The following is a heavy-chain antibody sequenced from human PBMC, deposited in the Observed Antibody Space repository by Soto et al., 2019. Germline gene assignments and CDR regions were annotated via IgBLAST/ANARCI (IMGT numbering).Heavy chain of an antibody. CDR1: GFNFSASG. D-gene: IGHD3-10*01. Sequence: EVQLMESGGGLVQPGGSLRLSCAASGFNFSASGMAWVRQAPGKGLEWVADIKQDGSETNYVDSVKGRVTISRDDAKKSLYLQTNTPRAEDTAVDYCASAPFYGAIDYWGLGTLVTVSS. CDR3: ASAPFYGAIDY. CDR2: IKQDGSET. J-gene: IGHJ4*02. V-gene: IGHV3-7*01.